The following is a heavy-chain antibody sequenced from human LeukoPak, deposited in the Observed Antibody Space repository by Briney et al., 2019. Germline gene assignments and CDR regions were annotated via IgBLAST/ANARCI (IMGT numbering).Heavy chain of an antibody. CDR3: AKDPLSTPYYGMDV. J-gene: IGHJ6*02. D-gene: IGHD3-9*01. Sequence: GGSLRLSCAASGFTFSSCAMSWVRQAPGKGLEWVSAISGSGGSTYYAGSVKGRFTISRENSKNTLYLQMNSLRAEDTAVYYCAKDPLSTPYYGMDVWGQGTTVTVCS. CDR2: ISGSGGST. V-gene: IGHV3-23*01. CDR1: GFTFSSCA.